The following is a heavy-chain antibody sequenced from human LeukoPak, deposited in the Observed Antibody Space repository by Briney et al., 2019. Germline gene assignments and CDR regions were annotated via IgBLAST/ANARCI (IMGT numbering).Heavy chain of an antibody. CDR3: ARHQGGTTYDY. D-gene: IGHD2-15*01. CDR2: ISFSGST. V-gene: IGHV4-59*08. Sequence: PSETLSLTCTVSGGSISPYYWSWIRQPPGKGLQWIGHISFSGSTLYKASLKSRATISLDTSKNQFFLRLSSVTAADTAVYYCARHQGGTTYDYWGQGTLVTVSS. CDR1: GGSISPYY. J-gene: IGHJ4*02.